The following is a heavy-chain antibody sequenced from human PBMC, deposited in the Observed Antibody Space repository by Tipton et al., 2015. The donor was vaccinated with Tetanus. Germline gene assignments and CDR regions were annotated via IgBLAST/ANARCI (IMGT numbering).Heavy chain of an antibody. CDR3: ARTSPTDY. CDR2: ISVYNGNT. V-gene: IGHV1-18*01. CDR1: GYTFNTFG. Sequence: QLVQSGAEVKKPGASVKVSCKASGYTFNTFGISWVRQAPGQGLEWMGWISVYNGNTNYAQKVQGRVTMTTDTPTSTAYMELRSLRSDDTAVYYCARTSPTDYWGQGTLVTVSS. J-gene: IGHJ4*02.